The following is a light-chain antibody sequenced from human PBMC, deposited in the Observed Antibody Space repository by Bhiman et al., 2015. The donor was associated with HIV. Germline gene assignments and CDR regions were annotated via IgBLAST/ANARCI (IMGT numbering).Light chain of an antibody. CDR1: SSDVGDYNY. V-gene: IGLV2-14*03. CDR3: ISLRSGSWV. Sequence: QSALTQPASVSGSPGQSITISCTGTSSDVGDYNYVSWYQQHPGKAPKLMIYDVSNRPSGVSDRFSGSKSGNTASLTISGLQAADEAYYYCISLRSGSWVFGGGTNLAVL. J-gene: IGLJ3*02. CDR2: DVS.